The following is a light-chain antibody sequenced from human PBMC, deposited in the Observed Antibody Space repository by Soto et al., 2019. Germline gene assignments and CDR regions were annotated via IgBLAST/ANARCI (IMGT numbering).Light chain of an antibody. Sequence: SYELTQPPSVSVATGQTARITCGGNNIGIYSVHWYQRRPGQAPVLVVYDGSDRPSGIPERFSGSNSGNTATLTIGKVEAADEADYYPQVWDNNGGHNYVFGTGTKGTVL. CDR1: NIGIYS. CDR2: DGS. CDR3: QVWDNNGGHNYV. V-gene: IGLV3-21*02. J-gene: IGLJ1*01.